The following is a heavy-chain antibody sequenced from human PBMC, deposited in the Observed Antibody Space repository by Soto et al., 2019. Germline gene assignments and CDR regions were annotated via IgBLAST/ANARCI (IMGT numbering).Heavy chain of an antibody. CDR2: ISGSGGST. D-gene: IGHD3-9*01. Sequence: GGSLRLSCAASGFTFSSYAMSWVRQAPGKGLEWVSAISGSGGSTYYADSVKGRFTISRDNSKNTLYLQMNSLRAEDTAVYYCAKSPTQTYYDILTGYYQTYSDYWGQGTLVTVSS. CDR1: GFTFSSYA. V-gene: IGHV3-23*01. J-gene: IGHJ4*02. CDR3: AKSPTQTYYDILTGYYQTYSDY.